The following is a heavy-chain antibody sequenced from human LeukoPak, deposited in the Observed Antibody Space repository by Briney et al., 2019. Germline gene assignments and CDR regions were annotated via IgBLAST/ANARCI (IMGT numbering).Heavy chain of an antibody. V-gene: IGHV4-59*01. CDR3: ARVSLRTDAFDI. CDR2: IYYSGST. D-gene: IGHD3-16*01. CDR1: GGSTSSYY. Sequence: SETLSLTCTVSGGSTSSYYWSWIRQPPGKGLEWIGYIYYSGSTNYNPSLKSRVTISVDTSKNQFSLKLSSVTAADTAVYYCARVSLRTDAFDIWGQGTMVTVSS. J-gene: IGHJ3*02.